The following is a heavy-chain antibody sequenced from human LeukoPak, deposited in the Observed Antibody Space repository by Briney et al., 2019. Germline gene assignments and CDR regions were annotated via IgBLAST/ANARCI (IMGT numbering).Heavy chain of an antibody. CDR1: GFTFSSYA. Sequence: PGGSLRLSCAASGFTFSSYATHWVRQAPGKGLEWVAVISYDGSNKYYADSVKGRFTISRDNSKNTLYLQMNSLRAEDTAVYYCASVPYYDNSGYDYWGQGTLVTVSS. CDR2: ISYDGSNK. D-gene: IGHD3-22*01. CDR3: ASVPYYDNSGYDY. V-gene: IGHV3-30-3*01. J-gene: IGHJ4*02.